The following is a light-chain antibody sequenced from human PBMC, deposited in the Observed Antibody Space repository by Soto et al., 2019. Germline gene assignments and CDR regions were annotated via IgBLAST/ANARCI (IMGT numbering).Light chain of an antibody. V-gene: IGKV3-15*01. Sequence: VMKHSSVTLSVSQGERATLSCWASQSVSSNLAWYQQKSGQAPRLLMYGASTRASGIPARFSGSGSGTEFTLTISSLQSEDFAVYYCQQYDNWPRTFGQGTKVDI. J-gene: IGKJ1*01. CDR3: QQYDNWPRT. CDR2: GAS. CDR1: QSVSSN.